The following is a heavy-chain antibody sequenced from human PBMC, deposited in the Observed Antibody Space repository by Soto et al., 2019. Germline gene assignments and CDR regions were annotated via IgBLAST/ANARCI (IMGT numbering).Heavy chain of an antibody. CDR2: IKQDGSEK. CDR1: GFTFSSYW. D-gene: IGHD3-10*01. V-gene: IGHV3-7*05. Sequence: GGSLRLSCAASGFTFSSYWMSWVRQAPGKGLEWVANIKQDGSEKYYVDSVKGRFTISRDNAKNSLYLQMNSLRAEDTAVYYCARTLEWFGELGYYFDYWGQGTLVTVSS. J-gene: IGHJ4*02. CDR3: ARTLEWFGELGYYFDY.